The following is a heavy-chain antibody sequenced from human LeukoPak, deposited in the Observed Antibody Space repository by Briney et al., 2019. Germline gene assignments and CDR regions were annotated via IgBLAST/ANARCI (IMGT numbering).Heavy chain of an antibody. V-gene: IGHV3-23*01. Sequence: GGSLRLSCAASGFTFSSYAMSWVRQAPGKGLEWVSVISGSGEVTHYTDSVKGRFTISRDNSKNTLYLQMNSLRAEDTAVYYCARAPQWRAYYYGMDVWGQGTTVTVSS. CDR2: ISGSGEVT. J-gene: IGHJ6*02. D-gene: IGHD6-19*01. CDR1: GFTFSSYA. CDR3: ARAPQWRAYYYGMDV.